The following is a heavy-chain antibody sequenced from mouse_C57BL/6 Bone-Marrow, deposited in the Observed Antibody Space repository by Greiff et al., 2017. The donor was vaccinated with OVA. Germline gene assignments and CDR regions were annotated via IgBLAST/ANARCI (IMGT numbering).Heavy chain of an antibody. Sequence: VQLQQPGAELVMPGASVKLSCKASGYTFTSYWLHWVQQSPGQGLEWIGEIDPSDSYTNYTQKFTGKSTLTVDKSSSTAYMQLSSLTSEDSAVYYCASYDYAGAYWGQGTLVTVSA. CDR1: GYTFTSYW. J-gene: IGHJ3*01. CDR2: IDPSDSYT. V-gene: IGHV1-69*01. CDR3: ASYDYAGAY. D-gene: IGHD2-4*01.